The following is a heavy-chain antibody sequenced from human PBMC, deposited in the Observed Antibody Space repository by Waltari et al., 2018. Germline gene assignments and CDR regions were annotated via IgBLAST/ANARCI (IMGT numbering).Heavy chain of an antibody. Sequence: QVTLRESGPALVKPTQTLTLTCTFSGFSLTTTGMSAAWIRQPPGKALEWLALLDSYDDKYYTTSLKTRLTISRDTSKSQVVLRMTNMYPVDTATYFCARVTKGGNSYFDFWGQGTLVTVSS. J-gene: IGHJ4*02. CDR2: LDSYDDK. CDR3: ARVTKGGNSYFDF. CDR1: GFSLTTTGMS. V-gene: IGHV2-70*01. D-gene: IGHD2-21*02.